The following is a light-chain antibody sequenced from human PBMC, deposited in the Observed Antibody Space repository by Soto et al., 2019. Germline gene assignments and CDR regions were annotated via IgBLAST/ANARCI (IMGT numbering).Light chain of an antibody. V-gene: IGKV2-28*01. CDR2: LGS. J-gene: IGKJ5*01. CDR3: MQALQTLT. Sequence: TQSSASLSASFGDRVTITCRASQGISSYLGWYLQKPGQSPQLLIYLGSNRASGVPDRFSGSGSGTDFTLKISRVEAEDVGVYYCMQALQTLTFGQGARLEIK. CDR1: QGISSY.